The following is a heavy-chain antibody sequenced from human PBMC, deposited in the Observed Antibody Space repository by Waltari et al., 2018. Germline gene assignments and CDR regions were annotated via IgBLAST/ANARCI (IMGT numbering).Heavy chain of an antibody. CDR1: GGSISSSSYY. J-gene: IGHJ4*02. Sequence: QLQLQESGPGLVKPSETLSLTCTVSGGSISSSSYYWGWIRQPPGKGLEWIGSIYYSGSTYYNPSLKSRVTISVDTSKNQFSLKLSSVTAADTAVYYCARHPRGGYSSVNWGQGTLVTVSS. D-gene: IGHD6-25*01. CDR3: ARHPRGGYSSVN. CDR2: IYYSGST. V-gene: IGHV4-39*01.